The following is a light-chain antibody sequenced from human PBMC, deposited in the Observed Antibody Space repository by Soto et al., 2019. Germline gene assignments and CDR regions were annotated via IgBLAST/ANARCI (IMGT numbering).Light chain of an antibody. V-gene: IGKV1-5*03. CDR3: QQYNSYSHT. J-gene: IGKJ2*01. CDR1: QTISIW. CDR2: KAS. Sequence: DIQMTQSPSTLSASVGDRVTITCRASQTISIWLAWYQQKPGKAPKLLIYKASSLESGVPSRFSGSGSGTEFTLTISSLRPDDFATYYCQQYNSYSHTFGQGTKLEIK.